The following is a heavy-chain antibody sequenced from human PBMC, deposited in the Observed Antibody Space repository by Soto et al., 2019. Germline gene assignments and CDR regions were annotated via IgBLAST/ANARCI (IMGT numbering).Heavy chain of an antibody. CDR1: GFTFSSYG. Sequence: GGSLRLSCAASGFTFSSYGMHWVRQAPGKGLEWVAVISYDGSNKYYADSVKGRFTISRDNSKNTLYLQMNSLRAEDTAVYYCARDRKLQQLGHYYDGKDVWGQGTTVPVSS. V-gene: IGHV3-30*03. J-gene: IGHJ6*02. CDR2: ISYDGSNK. D-gene: IGHD6-13*01. CDR3: ARDRKLQQLGHYYDGKDV.